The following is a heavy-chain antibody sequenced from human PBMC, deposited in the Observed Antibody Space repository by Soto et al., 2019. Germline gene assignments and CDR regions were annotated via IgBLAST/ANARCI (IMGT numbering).Heavy chain of an antibody. Sequence: ASVKVSCKASGYTFTSYAMHWVSQAPGQRLEWMGWINAGNGNTKYSQKFQGRVTITRDTSASTAYMELSSMRSEDTAVYYRAGVPRSNCISTSCQPLWGQGTLVT. J-gene: IGHJ4*02. CDR1: GYTFTSYA. D-gene: IGHD2-2*01. V-gene: IGHV1-3*01. CDR3: AGVPRSNCISTSCQPL. CDR2: INAGNGNT.